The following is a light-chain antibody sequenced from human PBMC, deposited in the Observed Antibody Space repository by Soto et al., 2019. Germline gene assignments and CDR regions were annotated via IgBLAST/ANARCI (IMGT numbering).Light chain of an antibody. CDR1: QSVSDK. V-gene: IGKV3-15*01. J-gene: IGKJ5*01. Sequence: EIVMTQSPATVSVSPGERATLSCRASQSVSDKLAWYQQKPGQAPRLLIYHASARAIGIPARFSGSESGTDFTLTISSLQPEDFAVYYCQQYNYLITFGQGTRLEIK. CDR2: HAS. CDR3: QQYNYLIT.